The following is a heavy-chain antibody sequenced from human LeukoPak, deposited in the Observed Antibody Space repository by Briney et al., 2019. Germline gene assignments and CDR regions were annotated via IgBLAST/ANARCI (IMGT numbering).Heavy chain of an antibody. CDR3: ARDGYNLLPDDYYYYGMDV. CDR1: GYTFTGYY. J-gene: IGHJ6*02. D-gene: IGHD5-24*01. Sequence: GASVTVSCKASGYTFTGYYMHWVRQAPGQGLEWMGWINPNSGGTNYAQKFQGRVTMTRDTSISTAYMELSRLRSDDTAVYYCARDGYNLLPDDYYYYGMDVWGQGTTVTVSS. CDR2: INPNSGGT. V-gene: IGHV1-2*02.